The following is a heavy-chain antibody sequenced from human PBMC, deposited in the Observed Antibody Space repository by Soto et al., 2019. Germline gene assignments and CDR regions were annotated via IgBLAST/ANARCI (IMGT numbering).Heavy chain of an antibody. V-gene: IGHV1-69*13. Sequence: SVKASCKASGGTFSSYAISWVRQAPGQGLEWMGGIIPIFGTANYAQKFQGRVTITADESTSTAYMELSSLRSEDTAVYYCARVCRVHAVYGMDVWGQGTTVTVS. CDR2: IIPIFGTA. J-gene: IGHJ6*02. CDR1: GGTFSSYA. D-gene: IGHD6-19*01. CDR3: ARVCRVHAVYGMDV.